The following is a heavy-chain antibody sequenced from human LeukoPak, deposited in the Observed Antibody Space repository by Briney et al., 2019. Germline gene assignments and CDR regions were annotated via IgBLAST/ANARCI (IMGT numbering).Heavy chain of an antibody. V-gene: IGHV3-48*03. D-gene: IGHD3-16*01. J-gene: IGHJ4*02. CDR1: GFTFSSYE. CDR2: ISSSGSTI. CDR3: ARVRIEIWGTIDY. Sequence: PGGSLRLSCAASGFTFSSYEMNWVRQAPGKGLEWVSCISSSGSTIYYADSVKGRFTISRDNAKNSLYLQMNSLRAEDTAVYYCARVRIEIWGTIDYWGQGTLVTVSS.